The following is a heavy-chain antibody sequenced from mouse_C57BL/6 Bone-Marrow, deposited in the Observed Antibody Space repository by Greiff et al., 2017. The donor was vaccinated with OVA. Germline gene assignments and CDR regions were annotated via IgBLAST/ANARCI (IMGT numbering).Heavy chain of an antibody. Sequence: QVQLQQSGAELVRPGTSVKMSCKASGYTFTNYWIGWAKQRPGHGLEWIGDIYPGGGYTNYNEQFKGKATLTADKSSSTVYMQCSILTSEYSAIEYCARGILLSGWYFDVWGTGTTVTGSS. V-gene: IGHV1-63*01. D-gene: IGHD1-1*01. J-gene: IGHJ1*03. CDR1: GYTFTNYW. CDR2: IYPGGGYT. CDR3: ARGILLSGWYFDV.